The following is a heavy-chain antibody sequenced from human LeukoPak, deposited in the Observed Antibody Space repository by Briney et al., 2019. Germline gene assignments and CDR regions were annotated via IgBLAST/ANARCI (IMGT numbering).Heavy chain of an antibody. CDR3: ARNGQWFDAFDI. V-gene: IGHV1-46*01. D-gene: IGHD3-22*01. J-gene: IGHJ3*02. Sequence: GASVKVSCKASGYTFTSYYMHWVRQAPGQGLEWMGIINPSGGSTSYAQKFQGRVTMTRDMSTSTVYMELSSLRSEDTAVYYCARNGQWFDAFDIWGQGTMVTVSS. CDR2: INPSGGST. CDR1: GYTFTSYY.